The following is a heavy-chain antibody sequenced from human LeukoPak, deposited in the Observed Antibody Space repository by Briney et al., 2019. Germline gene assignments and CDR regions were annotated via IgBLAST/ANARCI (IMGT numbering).Heavy chain of an antibody. J-gene: IGHJ4*02. CDR2: IYHSGST. V-gene: IGHV4-59*08. CDR3: ARVTSRLGVCDY. CDR1: GGSISSYY. Sequence: SETLSLTCTVSGGSISSYYWSWIRQPPGKGLEWVGYIYHSGSTYYKPSLKSRVTISVDTSKNQFSLKLRSVTAAGTAVYYCARVTSRLGVCDYCGQGSLVTVSS. D-gene: IGHD2-8*01.